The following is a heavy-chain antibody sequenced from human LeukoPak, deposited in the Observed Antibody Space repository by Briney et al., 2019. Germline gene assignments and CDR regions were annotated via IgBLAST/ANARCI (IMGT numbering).Heavy chain of an antibody. Sequence: ASVKVSCKTSGFTFTGYYVHWVRQAPGQGLEWMGWINTNTGNPTYAQGFTGRFVFSLDTSVSTAYLQISSLKAGDTAVYYCARGPIWFGELLGPYYFDYWGQGTLVTVSS. CDR3: ARGPIWFGELLGPYYFDY. V-gene: IGHV7-4-1*02. CDR2: INTNTGNP. CDR1: GFTFTGYY. J-gene: IGHJ4*02. D-gene: IGHD3-10*01.